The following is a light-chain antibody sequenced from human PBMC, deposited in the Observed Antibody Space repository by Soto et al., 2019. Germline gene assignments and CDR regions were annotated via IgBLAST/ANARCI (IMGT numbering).Light chain of an antibody. V-gene: IGLV2-14*03. Sequence: QSVLTQPASVSGSPGQSITISCTGTSSDVGDHNSVSWYQQQPGKAPKLMIYAVSNRPSGVSNRFSGSKSGNTASLTISGLQAEDEADYYCGSYTTSITVIFGGGTKLNVL. CDR1: SSDVGDHNS. CDR2: AVS. CDR3: GSYTTSITVI. J-gene: IGLJ2*01.